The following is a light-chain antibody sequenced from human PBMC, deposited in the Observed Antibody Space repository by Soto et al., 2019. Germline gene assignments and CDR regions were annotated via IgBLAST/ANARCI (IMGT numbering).Light chain of an antibody. CDR1: QGISSY. V-gene: IGKV1-8*01. Sequence: AILMTHSPSSLSASTGDRVTSTGLASQGISSYLAWYQQKPGKAPKLLIYEASSLQSGVPSRFSGSGSGTEFTLSISSLQPDDFATYYCQHYNVYPWTFGQGTKVDI. CDR2: EAS. J-gene: IGKJ1*01. CDR3: QHYNVYPWT.